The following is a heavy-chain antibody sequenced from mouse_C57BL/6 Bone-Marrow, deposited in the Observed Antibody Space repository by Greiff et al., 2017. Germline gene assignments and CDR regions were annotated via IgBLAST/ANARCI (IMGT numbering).Heavy chain of an antibody. J-gene: IGHJ2*01. V-gene: IGHV5-6*01. CDR3: TRLAGTYVDY. CDR1: GFTFSSYG. Sequence: EVQRVESGGDLVKPGGSLKLSCAASGFTFSSYGMSWVRQTPDKRLEWVATISSGGSYTYYPDSVKGRFTISRDNAKNTLYLQMSSLKSEDTAMFYCTRLAGTYVDYWGQGTTLTVSS. CDR2: ISSGGSYT. D-gene: IGHD4-1*01.